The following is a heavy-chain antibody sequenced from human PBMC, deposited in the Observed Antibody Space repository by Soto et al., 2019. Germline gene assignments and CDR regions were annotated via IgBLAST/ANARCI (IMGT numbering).Heavy chain of an antibody. D-gene: IGHD3-16*01. V-gene: IGHV1-18*01. J-gene: IGHJ3*02. CDR2: ISAYNGNT. CDR3: ARDHRGGADALDI. CDR1: GYTFSSFG. Sequence: QVQLVQSGAEAKKPGASVKVSCRASGYTFSSFGISWVRQGPGQGLEWIGWISAYNGNTNYAENLQGRVTMTTDTATSKANMELSSVRAADTAVYYCARDHRGGADALDIWGQGTMVTVSS.